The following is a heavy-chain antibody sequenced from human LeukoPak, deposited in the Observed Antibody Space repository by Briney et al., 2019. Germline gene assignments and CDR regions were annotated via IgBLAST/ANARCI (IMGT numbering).Heavy chain of an antibody. CDR1: GFTFSGYW. J-gene: IGHJ4*02. CDR2: IRDDGGLK. Sequence: GGSLRLSCTVSGFTFSGYWMSWVRQAPGKGLEWVANIRDDGGLKNYVDSVKGRFTISRDNAKNSVSLQMNSLKAEDTAVYYCARDLPWGYFDYWGQGTLVTVSS. CDR3: ARDLPWGYFDY. V-gene: IGHV3-7*01. D-gene: IGHD7-27*01.